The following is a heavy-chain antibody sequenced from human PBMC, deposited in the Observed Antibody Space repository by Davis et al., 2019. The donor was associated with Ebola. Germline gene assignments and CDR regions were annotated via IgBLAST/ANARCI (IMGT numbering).Heavy chain of an antibody. V-gene: IGHV6-1*01. CDR3: ARGWQRSGMDV. D-gene: IGHD6-19*01. CDR1: GDSMSRNIPA. J-gene: IGHJ6*02. CDR2: TYYKSKWYN. Sequence: HSQTLSLTCAISGDSMSRNIPAWNWIRQSPSRGLEWLGRTYYKSKWYNDSAPSVRGRITINPDTSQNRFPLQLNSVTPEDTAVYYCARGWQRSGMDVWGQGTTVTVSS.